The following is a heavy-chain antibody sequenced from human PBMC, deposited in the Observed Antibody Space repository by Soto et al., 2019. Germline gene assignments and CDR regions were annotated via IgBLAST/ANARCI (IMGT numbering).Heavy chain of an antibody. D-gene: IGHD1-1*01. J-gene: IGHJ4*02. Sequence: LRLSCAASGFTFSSYGMHWVRQAPGKGLEWVAVISYDGSNKYYADSVKGRFTISRDNSKNTLYLQMNSLRAEDTAVYYCAKGQLYFDYWGQGTLVTVSS. CDR1: GFTFSSYG. V-gene: IGHV3-30*18. CDR3: AKGQLYFDY. CDR2: ISYDGSNK.